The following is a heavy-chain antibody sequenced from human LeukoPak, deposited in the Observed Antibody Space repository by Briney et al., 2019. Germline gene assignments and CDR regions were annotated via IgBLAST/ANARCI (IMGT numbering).Heavy chain of an antibody. CDR1: GFTFSSYA. J-gene: IGHJ4*02. CDR3: AKDFFSSGSTPYDY. Sequence: GGSLRLSCAASGFTFSSYAMSWVRQAPGKGLEWVSAISGSGGSTYYADSVKGRFTISRDNSKNTLYLQMNSLRAEDTAVYYCAKDFFSSGSTPYDYWGQGTLVTVSS. V-gene: IGHV3-23*01. CDR2: ISGSGGST. D-gene: IGHD3-10*01.